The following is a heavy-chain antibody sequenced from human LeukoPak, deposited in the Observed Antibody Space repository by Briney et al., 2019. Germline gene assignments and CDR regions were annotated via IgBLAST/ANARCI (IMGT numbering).Heavy chain of an antibody. CDR1: GGTFSSYA. D-gene: IGHD2-2*02. CDR3: AREPYCSSTSYYIGEN. V-gene: IGHV1-69*05. J-gene: IGHJ4*02. CDR2: IIPIFGTA. Sequence: SVKVSCKASGGTFSSYAISWVRQAPGQGLEWMGGIIPIFGTANYAQKFQGRVTITTDESTSTAYMELSSLRSEDTAVYYCAREPYCSSTSYYIGENWGQGTLVTVSS.